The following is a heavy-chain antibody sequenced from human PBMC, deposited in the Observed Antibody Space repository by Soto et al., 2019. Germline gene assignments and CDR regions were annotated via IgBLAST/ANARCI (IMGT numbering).Heavy chain of an antibody. D-gene: IGHD3-10*01. V-gene: IGHV3-23*01. CDR2: IDARGGNI. J-gene: IGHJ4*02. CDR3: AIVGLFGSHFGH. CDR1: GFTFSFYG. Sequence: EMQLLESGGGMIQPGGSLRLSCAGSGFTFSFYGMSWVRQAPGKGLEWVSVIDARGGNIAYAGSVKGRFTMSRDNSKATVFLQTNSQTVEDTAVYYCAIVGLFGSHFGHCGRGTLVTVSS.